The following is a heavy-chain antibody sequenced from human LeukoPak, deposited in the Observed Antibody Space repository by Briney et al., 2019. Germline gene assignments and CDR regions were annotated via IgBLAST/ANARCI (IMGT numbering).Heavy chain of an antibody. J-gene: IGHJ4*02. Sequence: GGSLRLSCAASGFTFSSYWMSWVHQAPGKGLEWVANINQAGSEKYYVDSVKGRFTISRDNAKNSLYLQMNNLRAEDTAVYYCARDKIVGATINDYWGQGTLVIVSS. D-gene: IGHD1-26*01. CDR3: ARDKIVGATINDY. CDR1: GFTFSSYW. CDR2: INQAGSEK. V-gene: IGHV3-7*03.